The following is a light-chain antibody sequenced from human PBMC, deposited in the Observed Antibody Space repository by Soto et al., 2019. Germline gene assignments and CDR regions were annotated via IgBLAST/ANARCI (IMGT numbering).Light chain of an antibody. CDR3: QQYNSYSPTWT. CDR1: QSISSW. V-gene: IGKV1-5*01. Sequence: DIQMTQSPSTLSASVGDRVTITCRASQSISSWLAWYQQKPGKAPKLLIYDASSLESGDPSRFSGSGSGTEFTLTISSLQPDEFATYYCQQYNSYSPTWTLGQGSKEDIK. J-gene: IGKJ1*01. CDR2: DAS.